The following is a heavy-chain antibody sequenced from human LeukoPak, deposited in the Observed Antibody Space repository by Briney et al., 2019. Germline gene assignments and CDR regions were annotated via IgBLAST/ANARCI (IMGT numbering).Heavy chain of an antibody. CDR2: IIPIFGTA. J-gene: IGHJ1*01. CDR3: AREYYYDSSALLEYFQH. CDR1: GGTFSSYA. D-gene: IGHD3-22*01. V-gene: IGHV1-69*05. Sequence: ASVKVSCKASGGTFSSYAISWVRQAPGRGLEWMGRIIPIFGTANYAQKFQGRVTITTDESTSTAYMELSSLRSEDTAVYYCAREYYYDSSALLEYFQHWGQGTLVTVSS.